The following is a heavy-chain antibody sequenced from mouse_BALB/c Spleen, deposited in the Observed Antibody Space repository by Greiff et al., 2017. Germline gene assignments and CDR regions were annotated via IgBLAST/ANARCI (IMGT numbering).Heavy chain of an antibody. CDR2: ISSGGGST. CDR1: GFAFSSYD. J-gene: IGHJ4*01. V-gene: IGHV5-12-1*01. Sequence: EVQRVESGGGLVKPGGSLKLSCAASGFAFSSYDMSWVRQTPEKRLEWVAYISSGGGSTYYPDTVKGRFTISRDNAKNTLYLQMSSLKSEDTAMYYCARHRGDYAMDYWGQGTSVTVSS. CDR3: ARHRGDYAMDY.